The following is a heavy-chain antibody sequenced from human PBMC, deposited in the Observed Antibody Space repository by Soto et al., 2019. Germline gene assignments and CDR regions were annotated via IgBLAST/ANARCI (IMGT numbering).Heavy chain of an antibody. CDR1: GFTVSSNY. V-gene: IGHV3-53*01. CDR2: IYSGGST. CDR3: ARDLLPFHGSTGMDV. Sequence: PGGSLRLSCAASGFTVSSNYMSWVRQAPGKGLEWVSVIYSGGSTYYADSVKGRFTISRDNSKNTLYLQMNSLRAEDTAVYYCARDLLPFHGSTGMDVWGQGTTVTAP. J-gene: IGHJ6*02. D-gene: IGHD1-1*01.